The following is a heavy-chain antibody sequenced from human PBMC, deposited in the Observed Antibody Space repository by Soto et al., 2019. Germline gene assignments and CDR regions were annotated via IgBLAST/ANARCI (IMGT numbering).Heavy chain of an antibody. Sequence: ASVKVSCKASGYTFTGYYMHWVRQAPGQGLEWMGWINPNSGGTNYAQKFQGWVTMTRDTSISTAYMELSRLRSDDTAVYYCARAPVEIHYPFDYWGQGTLVTVSS. CDR3: ARAPVEIHYPFDY. CDR1: GYTFTGYY. V-gene: IGHV1-2*04. CDR2: INPNSGGT. D-gene: IGHD5-18*01. J-gene: IGHJ4*02.